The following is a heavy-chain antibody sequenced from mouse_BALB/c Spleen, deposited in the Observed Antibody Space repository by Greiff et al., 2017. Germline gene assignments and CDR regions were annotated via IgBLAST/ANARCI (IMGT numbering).Heavy chain of an antibody. CDR1: GFTFSSYT. D-gene: IGHD2-1*01. J-gene: IGHJ4*01. CDR3: TGVNSCGNYEGAMDY. CDR2: ISSGGSYT. V-gene: IGHV5-6-4*01. Sequence: DVKLVESGGGLVKPGGSLKLSCAASGFTFSSYTMSWVRQTPEKRLEWVATISSGGSYTYYPDSVKGRFTISRDNAKNTLYLQMSSLKSEDTAMYYCTGVNSCGNYEGAMDYWGQGTSVTVSS.